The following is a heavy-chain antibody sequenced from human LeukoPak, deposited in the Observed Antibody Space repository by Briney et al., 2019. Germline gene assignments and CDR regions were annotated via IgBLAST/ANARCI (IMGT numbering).Heavy chain of an antibody. Sequence: SETLSLTCTVSGGSISSYYWSWIRQPPGKGLEWIGEINHSGSTNYNPSLKSRVTISVDTSKNQFSLKLSSVTAADTAVYYCARGKVGGYQHWGQGTLVTVSS. CDR1: GGSISSYY. V-gene: IGHV4-34*01. J-gene: IGHJ1*01. D-gene: IGHD3-22*01. CDR3: ARGKVGGYQH. CDR2: INHSGST.